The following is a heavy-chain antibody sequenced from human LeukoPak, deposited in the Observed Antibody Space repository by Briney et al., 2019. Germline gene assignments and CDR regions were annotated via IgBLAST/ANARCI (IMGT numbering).Heavy chain of an antibody. V-gene: IGHV1-18*01. CDR1: GYTFTNYG. CDR2: ISGYNGNT. D-gene: IGHD3-22*01. J-gene: IGHJ4*02. CDR3: ATSWGRYDSSGSIDY. Sequence: GASVKVSCKASGYTFTNYGINWVRQAPGQGLEWLGWISGYNGNTNYAHKFQGRVSMTTDTSTNTAYMDLRSLRSDDTAVYYCATSWGRYDSSGSIDYWGQGTLVTVSS.